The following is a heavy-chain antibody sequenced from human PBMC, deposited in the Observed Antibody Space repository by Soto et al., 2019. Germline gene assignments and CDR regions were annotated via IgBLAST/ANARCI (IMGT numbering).Heavy chain of an antibody. J-gene: IGHJ6*02. CDR1: GYTFTSYD. V-gene: IGHV1-8*01. D-gene: IGHD6-13*01. CDR2: MNPNSGNT. CDR3: ASIAAADHYYYSGMDV. Sequence: ASVKVSCKASGYTFTSYDINWVRQATGQGLEWMGWMNPNSGNTGYAQKFQGRVTMTRNTSISTAYMELSSLRSEDTAVYYCASIAAADHYYYSGMDVWGQGTTVNVSS.